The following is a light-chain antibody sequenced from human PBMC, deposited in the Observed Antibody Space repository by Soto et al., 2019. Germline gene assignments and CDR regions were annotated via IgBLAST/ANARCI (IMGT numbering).Light chain of an antibody. J-gene: IGLJ1*01. V-gene: IGLV1-36*01. CDR1: SSNIGNNA. CDR3: AAWDDSLNGPGV. CDR2: YDD. Sequence: QSVLTQPPSVSDAPRQRVTISCSGSSSNIGNNAVNWYQQLPGKAPKLLIYYDDLLPSGVSDRFSGSKSGTSASLAISGLQSEDEADYYCAAWDDSLNGPGVFGTGTKVTVL.